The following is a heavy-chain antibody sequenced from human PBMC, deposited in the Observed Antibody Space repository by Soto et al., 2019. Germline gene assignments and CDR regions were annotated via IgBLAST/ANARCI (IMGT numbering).Heavy chain of an antibody. CDR1: GFTFNHYA. CDR3: AKDYTVAADPSSVILFDY. Sequence: PGWALRLFCAASGFTFNHYAMSWVRQAPGKGLEWVSIIIANGGTFYADSVKGRFTISRDNSKNTVYLQMSSLRVEDTAIYYCAKDYTVAADPSSVILFDYWVHGALVTVSS. CDR2: IIANGGT. J-gene: IGHJ4*01. V-gene: IGHV3-23*01. D-gene: IGHD6-19*01.